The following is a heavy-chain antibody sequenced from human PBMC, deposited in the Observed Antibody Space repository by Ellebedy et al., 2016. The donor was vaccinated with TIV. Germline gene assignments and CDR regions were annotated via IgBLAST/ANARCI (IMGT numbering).Heavy chain of an antibody. Sequence: MPSETLSLTCAVSGGSIRTSSWSGIRQPPGKGLEWIGSLYHTGVTYYNPSLKSRVTMSVDVSKSQFSLNLGSVIAADTAIYYCARGASGWFFDIWGQGTLVTVSS. J-gene: IGHJ4*02. D-gene: IGHD6-19*01. CDR1: GGSIRTSS. V-gene: IGHV4-59*01. CDR3: ARGASGWFFDI. CDR2: LYHTGVT.